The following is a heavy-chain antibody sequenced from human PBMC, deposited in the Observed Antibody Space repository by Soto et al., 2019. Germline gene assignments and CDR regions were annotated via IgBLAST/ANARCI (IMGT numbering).Heavy chain of an antibody. J-gene: IGHJ4*02. Sequence: QVQLVQSGAEEKKPGASVKVSCKASGYTFTSYPMHWVRQAPGQRLEWMGWINAGNGNTKYSQKFQGRVTITRDTSASTAYMELSSLRSEDTAVYYCARAWVVVTAPDYWGQGTVVTVSS. CDR1: GYTFTSYP. V-gene: IGHV1-3*05. D-gene: IGHD2-21*02. CDR2: INAGNGNT. CDR3: ARAWVVVTAPDY.